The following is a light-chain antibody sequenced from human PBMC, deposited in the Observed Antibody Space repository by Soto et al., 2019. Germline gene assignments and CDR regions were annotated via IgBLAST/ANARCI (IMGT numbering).Light chain of an antibody. CDR3: QQRSDWPPR. CDR2: DTS. CDR1: QTVGSY. Sequence: EIVLTQSPATLSLSPGERATLSCRASQTVGSYLAWFRQTPGQAPRLLIYDTSIRATGIPARFSGSGSATDFTLTISSLQAEDFAVYYCQQRSDWPPRFGQGTKVDIK. V-gene: IGKV3-11*01. J-gene: IGKJ1*01.